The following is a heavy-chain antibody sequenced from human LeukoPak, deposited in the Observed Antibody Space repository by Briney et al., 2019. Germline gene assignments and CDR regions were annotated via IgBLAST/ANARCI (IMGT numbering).Heavy chain of an antibody. CDR3: ARHIAARLASGYYYYMDV. J-gene: IGHJ6*03. D-gene: IGHD6-6*01. V-gene: IGHV4-59*01. Sequence: PLETLSLTCTVSGGSISNYYWSWIRQSPGKGLEYIGHIYYSGSSSYNPSLKSRVTISVDTSKNQFSLRLSSVTAADTAVYYCARHIAARLASGYYYYMDVWGKGTTVTVSS. CDR2: IYYSGSS. CDR1: GGSISNYY.